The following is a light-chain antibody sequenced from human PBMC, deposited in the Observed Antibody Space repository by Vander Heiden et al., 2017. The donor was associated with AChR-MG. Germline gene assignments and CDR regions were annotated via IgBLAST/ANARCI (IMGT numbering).Light chain of an antibody. J-gene: IGKJ4*01. V-gene: IGKV3-15*01. Sequence: EIVMTQSPATLSVSPGERATLSCRASQSVSSNLAWYHQKPGQAPRLLIYGASTRATGIPARFSGSGSGTEFTLTISSLQSEDFAVYYCQQYNNWPPLTFGGETKVEIK. CDR2: GAS. CDR1: QSVSSN. CDR3: QQYNNWPPLT.